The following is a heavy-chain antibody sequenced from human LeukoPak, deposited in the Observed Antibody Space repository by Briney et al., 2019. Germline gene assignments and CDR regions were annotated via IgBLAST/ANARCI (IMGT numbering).Heavy chain of an antibody. CDR3: ARDKSSGYSDAFDI. J-gene: IGHJ3*02. CDR1: GGSISSSSYY. Sequence: PSETLSLTCTVSGGSISSSSYYWGWIRQPPGKGLGWIGSIYYSGSTYYNPSLKSRVTISVDTSKNQFSLKLSSVTAADTAVYYCARDKSSGYSDAFDIWGQGTMVTVSS. V-gene: IGHV4-39*07. CDR2: IYYSGST. D-gene: IGHD3-22*01.